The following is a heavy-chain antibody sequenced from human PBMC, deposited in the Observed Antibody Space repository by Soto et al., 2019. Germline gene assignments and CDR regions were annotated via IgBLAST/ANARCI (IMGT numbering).Heavy chain of an antibody. CDR1: GFTFGRYW. J-gene: IGHJ4*02. Sequence: EVQLVESGRGLVQPGGSLRLSCAASGFTFGRYWMTWVRQAPGKGLACVATIKQDESEKHYVNSVKARFTISRDNTKNSLYLQINSLGAEDTAVYYCARGEIEAAGTFDYWGQGARVTVSS. CDR2: IKQDESEK. CDR3: ARGEIEAAGTFDY. D-gene: IGHD6-13*01. V-gene: IGHV3-7*04.